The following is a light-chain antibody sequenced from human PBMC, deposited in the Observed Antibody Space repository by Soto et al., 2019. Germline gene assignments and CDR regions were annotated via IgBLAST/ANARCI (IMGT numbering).Light chain of an antibody. CDR3: QKYSGALRS. CDR2: AAS. Sequence: DFQMTQSPSSLSASVGDRVTITCRASQDINNYLAWYQQRPGKVPKLLIYAASTLQSGVPSRFSGSGSGTDFTLTISSLQPEDVATYYCQKYSGALRSFGGGTKVQLK. J-gene: IGKJ4*01. V-gene: IGKV1-27*01. CDR1: QDINNY.